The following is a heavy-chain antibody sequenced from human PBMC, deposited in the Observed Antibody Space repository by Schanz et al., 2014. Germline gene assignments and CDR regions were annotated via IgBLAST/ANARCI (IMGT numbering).Heavy chain of an antibody. CDR2: IKEDGSEK. D-gene: IGHD6-13*01. V-gene: IGHV3-7*03. Sequence: EVQLVESGGGLVQPGGSLRLSCAGSGFAFSSNCMNWVRQAPGKGLEWVANIKEDGSEKYYVDSVKGRFTISRDNAKNSLYLQMNSLRAEDTALYYCARDSGSSSWYPSDYWGQGTLVTVSS. J-gene: IGHJ4*02. CDR3: ARDSGSSSWYPSDY. CDR1: GFAFSSNC.